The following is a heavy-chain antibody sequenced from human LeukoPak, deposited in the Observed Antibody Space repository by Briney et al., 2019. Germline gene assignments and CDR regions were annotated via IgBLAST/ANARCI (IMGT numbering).Heavy chain of an antibody. V-gene: IGHV1-18*01. CDR2: ISAYNGNT. Sequence: ASVKVSCKASGYTFTSYGISWVRQAPGQGLEWMGWISAYNGNTNYAQKLQGRVTMTTDTSTSTAYMELRSLRSDDTAVYYCARAPYYDFWSGYYNYFDYWGQGTLVTVSS. CDR3: ARAPYYDFWSGYYNYFDY. J-gene: IGHJ4*02. CDR1: GYTFTSYG. D-gene: IGHD3-3*01.